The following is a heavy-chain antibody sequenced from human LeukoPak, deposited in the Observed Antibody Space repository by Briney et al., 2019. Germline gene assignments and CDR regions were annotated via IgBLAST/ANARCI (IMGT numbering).Heavy chain of an antibody. CDR3: ARRPEMAVDY. Sequence: GGSLRLSCAASGFTFSSYSMNWVRQAPGKGLEWVSSITSSSSYIYYADSVKGRFTISRDNAKNSLYLQMNSLRAEDTAVYYCARRPEMAVDYWGQGTLVTVSS. V-gene: IGHV3-21*01. CDR2: ITSSSSYI. CDR1: GFTFSSYS. J-gene: IGHJ4*02. D-gene: IGHD5-24*01.